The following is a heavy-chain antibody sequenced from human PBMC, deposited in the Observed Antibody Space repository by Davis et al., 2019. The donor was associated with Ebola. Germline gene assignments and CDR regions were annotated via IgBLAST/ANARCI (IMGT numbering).Heavy chain of an antibody. CDR3: ARDAFSLSRYDTEDH. Sequence: GGSLRLSCAASGFTFYRYEMNWVRQAPGKGLEWVSSIRGSATSTFYADSVKGRFTISRDNARDSLYLQMDSLRVEDTAIYYCARDAFSLSRYDTEDHWGQGTLVTVSS. CDR2: IRGSATST. V-gene: IGHV3-48*03. CDR1: GFTFYRYE. D-gene: IGHD3-9*01. J-gene: IGHJ4*02.